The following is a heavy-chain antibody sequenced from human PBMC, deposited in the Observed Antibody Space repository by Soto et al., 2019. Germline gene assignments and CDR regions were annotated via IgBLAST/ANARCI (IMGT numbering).Heavy chain of an antibody. Sequence: QLHLVQSGAVVKKPGASVTVSCSASGYPVTAYYMHWVRQAPGRGLEWMGGINPATGAAKYTQTFQGRVTMHRDTSTSTVSMELSGLTSEDPAVFYCARGGGVGVAVSAALDMWGQGTLVTVSS. CDR3: ARGGGVGVAVSAALDM. D-gene: IGHD3-3*01. CDR1: GYPVTAYY. V-gene: IGHV1-2*02. CDR2: INPATGAA. J-gene: IGHJ3*02.